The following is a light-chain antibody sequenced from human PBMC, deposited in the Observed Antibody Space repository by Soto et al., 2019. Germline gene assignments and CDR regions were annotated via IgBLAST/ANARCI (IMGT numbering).Light chain of an antibody. V-gene: IGLV1-40*01. Sequence: QSVLTQPPSVSGAPGQTITMSCTGSGSNVGASYDVHWYQVLPGAGPRLLIYKNNNRPSGVPDRFSGSKSGTSASLAITGLRAEDEADYDCQSYDNILRGPLFGGGTKVTV. CDR3: QSYDNILRGPL. CDR2: KNN. J-gene: IGLJ3*02. CDR1: GSNVGASYD.